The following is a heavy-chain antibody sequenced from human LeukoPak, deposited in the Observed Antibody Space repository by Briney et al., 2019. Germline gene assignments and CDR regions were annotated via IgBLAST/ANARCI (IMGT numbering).Heavy chain of an antibody. V-gene: IGHV6-1*01. J-gene: IGHJ4*02. Sequence: SQTLSLTCAISGDSVSSNSAAWNWIRQSPSRGLEWLGRTYYRSKWYNDYAVSVKSRITINPDTSKNQFSLQLNSVTPEDTAVYYCAREYCSSTSCLVRAFDYWGQGTLVTVSS. CDR2: TYYRSKWYN. CDR1: GDSVSSNSAA. CDR3: AREYCSSTSCLVRAFDY. D-gene: IGHD2-2*01.